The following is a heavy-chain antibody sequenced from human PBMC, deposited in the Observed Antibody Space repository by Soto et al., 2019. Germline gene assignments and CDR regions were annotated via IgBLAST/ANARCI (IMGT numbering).Heavy chain of an antibody. Sequence: SETLSLTCSVSGGSMTSTTHYWGWIRQPPGKGPEWIGNTYYGGSTYYNPSLKSRVTISVDTSKNQFSLKLSSVTAADTALYYCVRLLRYFDWLSPQGGYYYYMDVWGKGTTVTVSS. CDR2: TYYGGST. D-gene: IGHD3-9*01. CDR1: GGSMTSTTHY. CDR3: VRLLRYFDWLSPQGGYYYYMDV. V-gene: IGHV4-39*01. J-gene: IGHJ6*03.